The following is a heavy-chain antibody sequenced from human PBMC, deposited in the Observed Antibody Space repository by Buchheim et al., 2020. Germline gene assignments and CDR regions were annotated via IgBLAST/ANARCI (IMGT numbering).Heavy chain of an antibody. CDR3: ACSIGSWKVDY. D-gene: IGHD3-10*01. CDR1: GGSISSANW. Sequence: QVQLQESGPGLVKPSGTLSLTCAVSGGSISSANWWYWVRQPPGKGLEWIGEISYSGRTIYNPSLKSRVTISRDASKNQFSLKLTSVTAADTAVYYCACSIGSWKVDYWGQGTL. V-gene: IGHV4-4*02. CDR2: ISYSGRT. J-gene: IGHJ4*02.